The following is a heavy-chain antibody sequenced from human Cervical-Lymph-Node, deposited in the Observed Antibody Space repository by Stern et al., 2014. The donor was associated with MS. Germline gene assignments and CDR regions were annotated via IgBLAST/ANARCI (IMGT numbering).Heavy chain of an antibody. CDR3: AREDYSGYAY. J-gene: IGHJ4*02. CDR1: GFTFSSYT. CDR2: ISGSSSYI. D-gene: IGHD5-12*01. Sequence: EVQLVQSGGGLVKPGGSLRLSCAASGFTFSSYTMNWVRQAPGKGLEWVSSISGSSSYIYYADSLKGRFTISRDNAKNSLYLQMNSLRAEDTAVYYCAREDYSGYAYWGQGTLVTVSS. V-gene: IGHV3-21*01.